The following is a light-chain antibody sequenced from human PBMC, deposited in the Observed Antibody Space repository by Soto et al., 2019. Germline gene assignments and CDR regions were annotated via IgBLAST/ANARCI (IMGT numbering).Light chain of an antibody. CDR1: SSDVGGYNY. J-gene: IGLJ1*01. CDR3: SSYTSSRLGV. V-gene: IGLV2-14*01. CDR2: DVS. Sequence: QSVLTQPASVSGSPGQSITISCTGTSSDVGGYNYVSWYQQHPGKAPKLMIYDVSYRPSGISNRFSGSMSGNTASLTISGLQAEDESDYYCSSYTSSRLGVFGTGTKLTVL.